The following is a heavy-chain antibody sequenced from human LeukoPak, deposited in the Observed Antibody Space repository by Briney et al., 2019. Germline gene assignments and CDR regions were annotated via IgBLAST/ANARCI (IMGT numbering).Heavy chain of an antibody. D-gene: IGHD3-22*01. Sequence: SETLSLTCTVSGGSISSSSYYWGWIRQPPGKGLEWIGSIYYSGSTNYNPSLKSRVTISVDTSKNQFSLKLSSVTAADTAVYYCARGLYDRSGYYYFDYWGQGTLVTVSS. CDR2: IYYSGST. V-gene: IGHV4-39*07. J-gene: IGHJ4*02. CDR3: ARGLYDRSGYYYFDY. CDR1: GGSISSSSYY.